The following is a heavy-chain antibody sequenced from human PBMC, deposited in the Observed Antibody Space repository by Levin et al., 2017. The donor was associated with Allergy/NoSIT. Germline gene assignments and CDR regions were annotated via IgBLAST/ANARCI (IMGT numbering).Heavy chain of an antibody. CDR1: GFTFSSYG. CDR2: IWYDGSYK. CDR3: ARDHGVTYSSSSGFIY. J-gene: IGHJ4*02. V-gene: IGHV3-33*01. D-gene: IGHD6-6*01. Sequence: GGSLRLSCAASGFTFSSYGMHWVRQAPGKGLEWVAVIWYDGSYKYYADSVKGRFTISRDNSKNTLYLQMSSLRAEDTAVYYCARDHGVTYSSSSGFIYWGQGTLVTVSS.